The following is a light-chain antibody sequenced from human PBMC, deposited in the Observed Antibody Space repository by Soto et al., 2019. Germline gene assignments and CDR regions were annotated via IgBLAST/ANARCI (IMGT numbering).Light chain of an antibody. CDR2: GAS. V-gene: IGKV3-20*01. CDR3: QQYNYRPPA. CDR1: QIVSSSY. J-gene: IGKJ5*01. Sequence: EIVLTQSPGTLSLSPGERATLSCRASQIVSSSYLAWYQQKPGQAPRLLIYGASSRATGIPDRFSGSGSGTEFTLTISSLKSEDFAVYYCQQYNYRPPAFGQGTRLEIK.